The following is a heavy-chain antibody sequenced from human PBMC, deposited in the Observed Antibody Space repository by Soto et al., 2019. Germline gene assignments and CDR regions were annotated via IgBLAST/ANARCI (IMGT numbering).Heavy chain of an antibody. Sequence: QVQLQQSGPGLVKPSQTLSLTCAISGDSVSSNSAAWNWIRQSPSRGLEWLGRTYYRSKWYNDYAVSVKSRITINPDTAKTQFSLQLNSVTPEDTAVYFCARTLSSSAENWFDPWGQGTLVTVSA. D-gene: IGHD6-6*01. CDR3: ARTLSSSAENWFDP. V-gene: IGHV6-1*01. J-gene: IGHJ5*02. CDR1: GDSVSSNSAA. CDR2: TYYRSKWYN.